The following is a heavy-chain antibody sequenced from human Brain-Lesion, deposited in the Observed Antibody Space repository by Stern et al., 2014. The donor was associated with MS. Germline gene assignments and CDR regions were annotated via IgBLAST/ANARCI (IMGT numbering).Heavy chain of an antibody. V-gene: IGHV1-24*01. CDR2: FDPEDGET. D-gene: IGHD1-26*01. J-gene: IGHJ4*02. CDR3: ATLSPGAGGNYYRHFDY. CDR1: GYTLTEFS. Sequence: VQLVESGAEVKKPGASVKVSCKVSGYTLTEFSMHWVRQDPRKGLEWMGGFDPEDGETIYAQKFQGRVTMTEDTSTDTAYMELSSLRSEDTAVYYCATLSPGAGGNYYRHFDYWGQGTLVTVSS.